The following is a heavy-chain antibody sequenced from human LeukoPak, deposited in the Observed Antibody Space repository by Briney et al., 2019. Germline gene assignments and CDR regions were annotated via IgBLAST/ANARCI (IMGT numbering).Heavy chain of an antibody. CDR2: IYYSGST. CDR1: GGSISSYY. D-gene: IGHD3-22*01. J-gene: IGHJ5*02. V-gene: IGHV4-59*12. Sequence: SETLSLTCTVSGGSISSYYWSWIRQPPGKGLEWIGYIYYSGSTNYNPSLKSRVTISVDTSKNQFSLKLSSVTAADTAVYYCARKTMIVVVNWFDPWGQGTLVTVSS. CDR3: ARKTMIVVVNWFDP.